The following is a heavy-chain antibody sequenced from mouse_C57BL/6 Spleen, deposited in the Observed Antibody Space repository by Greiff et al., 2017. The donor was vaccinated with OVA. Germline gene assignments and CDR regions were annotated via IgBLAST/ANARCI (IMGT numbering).Heavy chain of an antibody. J-gene: IGHJ3*01. CDR1: GFTFTDYY. CDR2: IRNKANGYTT. D-gene: IGHD3-2*02. V-gene: IGHV7-3*01. Sequence: EVKLVESGGGLVQPGGSLSLSCAASGFTFTDYYMSWVRQPPGKALEWLGFIRNKANGYTTEYSASVKGRFTISRDNSQSILYLQMNALRAEDSATYYCARYMYSSGFAYWGQGTLVTVSA. CDR3: ARYMYSSGFAY.